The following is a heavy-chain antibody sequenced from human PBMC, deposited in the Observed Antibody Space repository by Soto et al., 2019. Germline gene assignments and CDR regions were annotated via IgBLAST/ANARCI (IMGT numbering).Heavy chain of an antibody. CDR3: ARGRGYSGYDLGY. Sequence: QVQLQESGPGLVKPSETLSLTCTVSGDSISSYYWNWIRQPPGKGLEWIGYTYYSGSTDYNPSLKSRVTISVDTSNNQFSLKLTSVTAADTAVYYCARGRGYSGYDLGYWGQGTLVTVSS. J-gene: IGHJ4*02. V-gene: IGHV4-59*01. D-gene: IGHD5-12*01. CDR1: GDSISSYY. CDR2: TYYSGST.